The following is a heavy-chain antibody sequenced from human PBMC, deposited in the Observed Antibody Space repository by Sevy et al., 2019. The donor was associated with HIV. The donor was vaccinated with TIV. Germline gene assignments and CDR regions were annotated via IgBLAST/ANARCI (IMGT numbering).Heavy chain of an antibody. D-gene: IGHD6-19*01. Sequence: GGSLRLSCAASGFTFSSYGMHWVRQAPGKGLEWVALIWYDGSSKYYADSVKGRFTISRDNSKNTLYLQMNSLRAEDVAVYYCAGDRGGRGWLVDYWGQGTLVTVSS. CDR1: GFTFSSYG. CDR2: IWYDGSSK. J-gene: IGHJ4*02. V-gene: IGHV3-33*01. CDR3: AGDRGGRGWLVDY.